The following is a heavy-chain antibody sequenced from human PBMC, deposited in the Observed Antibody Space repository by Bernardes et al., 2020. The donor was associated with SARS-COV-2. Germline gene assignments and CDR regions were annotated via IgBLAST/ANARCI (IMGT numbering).Heavy chain of an antibody. CDR3: ARFARDYYFYGMGV. V-gene: IGHV1-2*02. Sequence: ASVKASCKASGYTFSDYYMYWVRQAPGVGLEWMGWINPNSGGTNYAQKFQGRVTMTRDTSITTVHMELRRLRSDDTAVYYCARFARDYYFYGMGVWGQGTTVNVSS. J-gene: IGHJ6*02. CDR2: INPNSGGT. CDR1: GYTFSDYY.